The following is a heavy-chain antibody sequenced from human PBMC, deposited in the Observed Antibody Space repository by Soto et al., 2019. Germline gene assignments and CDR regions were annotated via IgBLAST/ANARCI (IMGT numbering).Heavy chain of an antibody. D-gene: IGHD2-15*01. CDR3: AKDKCSGGSCALLDC. Sequence: GGSLRLSCAASGFTFSSYAMSWVRQAPGKGLEWVSAISGSGGSTYYADSVKGRFTISRDNSKNTLYLQMNSLRAEDTAVYYCAKDKCSGGSCALLDCWGQGTLVTVSS. CDR2: ISGSGGST. CDR1: GFTFSSYA. V-gene: IGHV3-23*01. J-gene: IGHJ4*02.